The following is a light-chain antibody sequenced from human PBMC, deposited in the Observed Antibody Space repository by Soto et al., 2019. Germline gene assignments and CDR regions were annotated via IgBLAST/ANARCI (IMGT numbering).Light chain of an antibody. J-gene: IGKJ5*01. CDR1: QSISSY. CDR3: QQSYSTPRAIT. CDR2: AAS. Sequence: DIQMTQSPSSLSASVGDRVTITCRASQSISSYLNWYQQKPGKAPKLLIYAASSLQSGVPSRFSGSGSGTDFTVTISSLQPEDFATYYCQQSYSTPRAITFGQGTRLEIK. V-gene: IGKV1-39*01.